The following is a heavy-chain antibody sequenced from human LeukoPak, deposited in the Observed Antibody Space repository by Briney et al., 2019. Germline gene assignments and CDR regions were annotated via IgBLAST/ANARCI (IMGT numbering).Heavy chain of an antibody. CDR3: ARDWSSGWSGDAFDI. CDR1: GDYISNDY. Sequence: PSETLSLTCTVSGDYISNDYWSWIRQPAGKGLEWIGRMYISGNTNHNPSLKSRVTMSVDTSKNQFSLKLSSVTAADTAVYYCARDWSSGWSGDAFDIWGQGTMVTVSS. V-gene: IGHV4-4*07. CDR2: MYISGNT. D-gene: IGHD6-19*01. J-gene: IGHJ3*02.